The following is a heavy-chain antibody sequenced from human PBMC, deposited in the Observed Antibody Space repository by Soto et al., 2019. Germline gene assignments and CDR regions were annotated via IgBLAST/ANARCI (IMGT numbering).Heavy chain of an antibody. Sequence: QVHLVQSGAEVKKPGASVKVSCKCSGYTFTSYGITWVRQAPGQGLEWMGRISAHNDNTDYAQKLQGRVTVTRDTSPSTAYMELRSLRSDDTAVYYCARGRYGDYWGQGALVTVSS. D-gene: IGHD1-1*01. CDR3: ARGRYGDY. J-gene: IGHJ4*02. CDR1: GYTFTSYG. V-gene: IGHV1-18*01. CDR2: ISAHNDNT.